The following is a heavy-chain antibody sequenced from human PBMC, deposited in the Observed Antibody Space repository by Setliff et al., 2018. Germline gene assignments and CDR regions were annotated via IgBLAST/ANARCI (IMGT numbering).Heavy chain of an antibody. CDR2: VYTSGST. CDR1: GGSISSYY. J-gene: IGHJ6*03. D-gene: IGHD4-17*01. CDR3: ARAVRGYYDFYYMDA. Sequence: SETLSLTCTVSGGSISSYYWSWIRQPPGKGLEWIGYVYTSGSTNYNPSLKSRVTISLDQSMSQFSLKVTSVSAADTAIYYCARAVRGYYDFYYMDAWDKGATVTVSS. V-gene: IGHV4-4*08.